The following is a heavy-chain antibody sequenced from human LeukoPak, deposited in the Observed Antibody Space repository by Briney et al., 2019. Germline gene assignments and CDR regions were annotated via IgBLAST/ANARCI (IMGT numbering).Heavy chain of an antibody. D-gene: IGHD4-17*01. J-gene: IGHJ3*02. CDR3: ARGDDYGDYLSAFDI. V-gene: IGHV1-18*04. CDR1: GYRFTSYG. CDR2: ISAHNGNT. Sequence: ASVKVSCKASGYRFTSYGIIWVRQAPGQGLEWMGGISAHNGNTNYGQKLQGRVTMTTDTSTSTAYMGLRSLRSDDTAVYYCARGDDYGDYLSAFDIWGQGTMVTVSS.